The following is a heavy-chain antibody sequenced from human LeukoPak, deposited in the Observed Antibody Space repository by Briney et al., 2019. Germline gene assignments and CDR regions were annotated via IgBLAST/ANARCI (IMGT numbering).Heavy chain of an antibody. CDR3: ALDYSGSGSYYREY. J-gene: IGHJ4*02. CDR2: LYTDYSA. D-gene: IGHD3-10*01. V-gene: IGHV3-66*01. CDR1: GITVSSNF. Sequence: GGSLRLSCAASGITVSSNFMYWVRQTPGKGLQCVSVLYTDYSAYYADSVKGRFIISRDNSKNTLYLQMDSLRVEDTAVYYCALDYSGSGSYYREYWGQETLVTVSS.